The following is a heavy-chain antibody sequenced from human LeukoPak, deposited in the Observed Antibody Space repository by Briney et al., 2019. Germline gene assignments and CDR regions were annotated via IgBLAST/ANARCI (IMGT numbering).Heavy chain of an antibody. CDR1: GFIFSNAW. D-gene: IGHD3-22*01. CDR3: TTGVGYYYDSSGYYLFDY. J-gene: IGHJ4*02. Sequence: KPGGSLRLSCAASGFIFSNAWMSWVRQAPGKGLEWVGRIKSKTDGGTTDYAAPVKGRFTISRDDSKNTLYLQMNSLKTEDTAVYYCTTGVGYYYDSSGYYLFDYWGQGTLVTVSS. CDR2: IKSKTDGGTT. V-gene: IGHV3-15*01.